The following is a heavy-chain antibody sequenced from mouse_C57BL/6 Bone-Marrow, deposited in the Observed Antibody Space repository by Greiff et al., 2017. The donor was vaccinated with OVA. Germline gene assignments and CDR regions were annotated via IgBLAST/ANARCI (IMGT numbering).Heavy chain of an antibody. CDR3: ARGGLVLTFWYFDV. CDR2: IDPSDSYT. D-gene: IGHD2-3*01. CDR1: GYTFTSYW. Sequence: VQLQQSGAELVKPGASVKLSCKASGYTFTSYWLQWVKQRPGQGLEWIGEIDPSDSYTNHNQKFKGKATLTVATDSSTAYMQLCSLTSDDSAGYYCARGGLVLTFWYFDVWGTGTTVTVSS. V-gene: IGHV1-50*01. J-gene: IGHJ1*03.